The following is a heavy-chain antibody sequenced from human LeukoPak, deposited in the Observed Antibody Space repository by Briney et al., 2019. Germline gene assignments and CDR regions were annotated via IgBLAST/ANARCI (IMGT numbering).Heavy chain of an antibody. V-gene: IGHV4-34*01. CDR3: ARGKRGYSSSWYDY. J-gene: IGHJ4*02. CDR2: INHSGST. CDR1: GGSFSGYY. D-gene: IGHD6-13*01. Sequence: SETLSLTCAVYGGSFSGYYWSWIRQPPGKGLEWIGEINHSGSTNYIPSLKSRVTISVDTSKNQFSLKLSSVTAADTAVYYCARGKRGYSSSWYDYWGQGTLVTVSS.